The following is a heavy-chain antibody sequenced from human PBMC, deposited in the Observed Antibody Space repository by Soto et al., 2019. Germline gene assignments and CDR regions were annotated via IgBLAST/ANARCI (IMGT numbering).Heavy chain of an antibody. CDR1: GFTFSIFS. CDR2: VNAAANDI. V-gene: IGHV3-48*02. CDR3: VRDRLWEQWLGPHDAFAI. J-gene: IGHJ3*02. D-gene: IGHD6-19*01. Sequence: EVQLVESGGGLVQPGGSLRLSCAASGFTFSIFSMSWVRQAPGKGLEWISYVNAAANDIYYTDSVRGRFTISRDNAKNSLDLQMNSLRDDDTAVYYCVRDRLWEQWLGPHDAFAIWGQGTMVTVS.